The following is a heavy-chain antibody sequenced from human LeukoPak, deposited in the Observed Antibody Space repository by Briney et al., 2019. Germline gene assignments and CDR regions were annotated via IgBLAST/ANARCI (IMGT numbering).Heavy chain of an antibody. CDR2: IKSKTDGGTT. Sequence: GGSLRLSCAASGFTFSNAWVSWVRQAPGKGLEWVGRIKSKTDGGTTDYAAPVNGRFTISRDDSKNTLYLQMNSLKTEDTAVYYCTTDMSEGDGYNGYFDYWGQGTLVTVSS. CDR1: GFTFSNAW. CDR3: TTDMSEGDGYNGYFDY. D-gene: IGHD5-24*01. V-gene: IGHV3-15*01. J-gene: IGHJ4*02.